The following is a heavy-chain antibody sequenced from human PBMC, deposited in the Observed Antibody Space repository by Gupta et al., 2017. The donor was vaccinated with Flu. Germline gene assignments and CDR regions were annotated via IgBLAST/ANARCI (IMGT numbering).Heavy chain of an antibody. J-gene: IGHJ4*02. CDR2: SRDKANRYTT. CDR1: GFAFSDHD. CDR3: VSPYSSGILY. Sequence: EVQLVASGGGLVQPAGSLRISCAASGFAFSDHDMYWVRQAPGKGLEWVGRSRDKANRYTTEYAASVKGRFTISRDDSKNSLYLQMNSLKTEDTAVYYCVSPYSSGILYWGQGTLVTVSS. V-gene: IGHV3-72*01. D-gene: IGHD6-19*01.